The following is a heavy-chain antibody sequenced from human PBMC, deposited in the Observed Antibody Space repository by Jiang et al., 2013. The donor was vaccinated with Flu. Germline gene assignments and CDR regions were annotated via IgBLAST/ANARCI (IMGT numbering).Heavy chain of an antibody. V-gene: IGHV4-30-4*01. CDR3: AREEYDFWSGYRFDP. D-gene: IGHD3-3*01. J-gene: IGHJ5*02. CDR1: SSGDYY. Sequence: SSGDYYWSWIRQPHGRAWSGLGTSITWEHLLXPSLKSRVTISVDTSKNQXSLKLSSVTAADTAVYYCAREEYDFWSGYRFDPWGQGTLVTVSS. CDR2: SITWEH.